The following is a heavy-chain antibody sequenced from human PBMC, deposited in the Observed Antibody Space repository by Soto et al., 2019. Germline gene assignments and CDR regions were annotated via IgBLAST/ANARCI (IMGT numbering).Heavy chain of an antibody. CDR3: TTPNPYPYYYYYYMDV. V-gene: IGHV3-15*01. CDR1: GFIFINAW. Sequence: GGALRLSCAASGFIFINAWMSWVRQAPWKGLEWVGRIKSKTDGGTTDYAAPVKGRFTISRDDSKNTLYLQMNSLKTEDTAVYYCTTPNPYPYYYYYYMDVWGKGTTVTVSS. CDR2: IKSKTDGGTT. J-gene: IGHJ6*03.